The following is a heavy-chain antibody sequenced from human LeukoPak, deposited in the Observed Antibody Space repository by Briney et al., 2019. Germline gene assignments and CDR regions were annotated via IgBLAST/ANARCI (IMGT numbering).Heavy chain of an antibody. CDR2: INPNSGGT. CDR3: ARPLLEWGDFWSGYGMDV. J-gene: IGHJ6*02. D-gene: IGHD3-3*01. CDR1: GYTFTGYY. Sequence: ASVRVSCKASGYTFTGYYMHWVRQAPGQRLEWMGWINPNSGGTNYAQKFQGRVTMTRDTSISTAYMELSRLRSDDTAVYYCARPLLEWGDFWSGYGMDVWGQGTTVTVSS. V-gene: IGHV1-2*02.